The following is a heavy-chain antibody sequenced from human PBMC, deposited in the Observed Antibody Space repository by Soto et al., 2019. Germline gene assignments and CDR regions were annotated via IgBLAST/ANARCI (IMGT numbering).Heavy chain of an antibody. CDR1: GLSLSASGVT. CDR2: IYWDDEE. Sequence: QITLRESGPALVKDTQTLTLTCTFSGLSLSASGVTVAWIRQPPGKALEWLACIYWDDEERYSPSLRSRLSISKDTSKNQVVLSISNVHPVDTGTYYCAHRRIGHGDDYGLAVWGPGTTVTVSS. CDR3: AHRRIGHGDDYGLAV. J-gene: IGHJ6*02. D-gene: IGHD3-10*01. V-gene: IGHV2-5*02.